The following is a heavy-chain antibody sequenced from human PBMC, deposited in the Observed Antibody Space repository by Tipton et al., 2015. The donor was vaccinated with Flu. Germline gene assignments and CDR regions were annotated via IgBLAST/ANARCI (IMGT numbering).Heavy chain of an antibody. CDR3: AKGLEMATILWALVDY. CDR1: GFTFSSYA. Sequence: SLRLSCAASGFTFSSYAMSWVRQAPGKGLEWVSAISGSGGSTYYADSVKGRFTISRDNSKNTLYLQMNSLRAEDTAVYYCAKGLEMATILWALVDYWGQGTLVTVSS. CDR2: ISGSGGST. V-gene: IGHV3-23*01. J-gene: IGHJ4*02. D-gene: IGHD5-24*01.